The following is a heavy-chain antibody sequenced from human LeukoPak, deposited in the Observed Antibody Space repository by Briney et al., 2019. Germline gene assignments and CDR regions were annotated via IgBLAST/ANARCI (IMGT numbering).Heavy chain of an antibody. CDR2: IDPSDSYT. D-gene: IGHD3-22*01. Sequence: GESLKVSCKGSGYSFTTYWISWVRQMPGKGLEWMGRIDPSDSYTNYSPSFQGHVTISVDKSVSTAYLQWSSLKASDTAMYYCARQGGFYDNRGYNDAFDIWGQGTVVTVSS. CDR3: ARQGGFYDNRGYNDAFDI. CDR1: GYSFTTYW. J-gene: IGHJ3*02. V-gene: IGHV5-10-1*01.